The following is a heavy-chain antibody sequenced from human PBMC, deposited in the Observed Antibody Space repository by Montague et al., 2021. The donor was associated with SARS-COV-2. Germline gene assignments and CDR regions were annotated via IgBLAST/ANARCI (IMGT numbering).Heavy chain of an antibody. D-gene: IGHD1-1*01. Sequence: SETLSLTCTVSGGAISTSSFHWGWVRQPPGKGLEWIATIYFSGSAYYNPSLKSRVPISIDTSKNKFPLQLTSVTAGDTAVYYCARHAPFSDNYRRYPFNFDFWGQGTLVTGSS. CDR3: ARHAPFSDNYRRYPFNFDF. J-gene: IGHJ4*02. CDR2: IYFSGSA. V-gene: IGHV4-39*01. CDR1: GGAISTSSFH.